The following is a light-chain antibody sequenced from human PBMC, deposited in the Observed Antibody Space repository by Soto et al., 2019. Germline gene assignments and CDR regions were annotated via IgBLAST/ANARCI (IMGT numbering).Light chain of an antibody. V-gene: IGKV4-1*01. J-gene: IGKJ1*01. CDR1: QNVSNNKNY. CDR2: WAS. CDR3: KQYYSSPRT. Sequence: DIVMTQSPDSLAVSLGERATINCKSSQNVSNNKNYLAWYQQKPGQPHKLLIYWASTRESGVHDRFSGSGSGTDFTLTIRSLQAEDVAVFYCKQYYSSPRTFGQGTKVDIK.